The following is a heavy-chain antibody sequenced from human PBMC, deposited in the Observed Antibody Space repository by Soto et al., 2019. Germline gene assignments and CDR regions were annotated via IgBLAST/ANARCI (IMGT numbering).Heavy chain of an antibody. CDR3: AREVRPYCSGGSCYAAFDI. D-gene: IGHD2-15*01. CDR2: INPNSGGT. V-gene: IGHV1-2*04. Sequence: ASVKVSCKASGYTFTGYYMHWVRQAPGQGLEWMGWINPNSGGTTYAQKFQGWVTMTRDTSISTAYMELSRLRSDDTAVYYCAREVRPYCSGGSCYAAFDIWGQGTMVTVSS. J-gene: IGHJ3*02. CDR1: GYTFTGYY.